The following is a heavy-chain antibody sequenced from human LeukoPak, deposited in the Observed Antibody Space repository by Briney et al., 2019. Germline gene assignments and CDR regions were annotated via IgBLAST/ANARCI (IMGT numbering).Heavy chain of an antibody. CDR2: IYSGGST. CDR1: GFTVSSNY. CDR3: ASMIRGGPIDY. Sequence: GGSLRLSCAASGFTVSSNYMSWVRQAPGKGLERVSVIYSGGSTYYADSVKGRFTISRHNSKNTLYLQMNSLRAEDTAVYYCASMIRGGPIDYWGQGTLVTVSS. J-gene: IGHJ4*02. V-gene: IGHV3-53*04. D-gene: IGHD3-16*01.